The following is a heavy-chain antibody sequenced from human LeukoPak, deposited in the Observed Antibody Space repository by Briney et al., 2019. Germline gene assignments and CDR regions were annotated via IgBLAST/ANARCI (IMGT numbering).Heavy chain of an antibody. CDR1: GGTFSSYA. CDR2: IIPIFGTA. Sequence: SVKVSCKASGGTFSSYAISWVRQAPGQGLEWMGGIIPIFGTANYAQKFQGRVTITADKSTSTAYMELSSLRSDDTAVYYCARVLYYYDSSGQRALGYWGQGTLVTVSS. V-gene: IGHV1-69*06. J-gene: IGHJ4*02. D-gene: IGHD3-22*01. CDR3: ARVLYYYDSSGQRALGY.